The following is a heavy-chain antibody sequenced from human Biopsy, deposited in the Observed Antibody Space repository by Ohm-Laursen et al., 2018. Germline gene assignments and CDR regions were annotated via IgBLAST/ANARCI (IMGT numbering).Heavy chain of an antibody. CDR1: GGSISSYY. Sequence: GTLSLTCIVSGGSISSYYWSWIRQPPGKGLEWIGYIYYSGSTNYNPSLKSRVTISIDKSKNQFFLKLSSVTAEDTAVYYCARDDAVTVIRGLYYWGQGALVTVSS. D-gene: IGHD2-21*02. CDR3: ARDDAVTVIRGLYY. V-gene: IGHV4-59*01. J-gene: IGHJ4*02. CDR2: IYYSGST.